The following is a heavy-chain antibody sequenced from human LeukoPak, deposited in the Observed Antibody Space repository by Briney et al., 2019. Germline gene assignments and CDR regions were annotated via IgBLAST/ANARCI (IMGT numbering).Heavy chain of an antibody. CDR1: GFTFSDYY. CDR3: ARGGFYTYIAVAGPNWFDP. CDR2: ISSSGSTI. V-gene: IGHV3-11*04. Sequence: GGSLRLSCAASGFTFSDYYMSWIHQAPGKGLEWVSYISSSGSTIYYADSVKGRFTISRDNAKNSLYLQMNSLRAEDTAVYYCARGGFYTYIAVAGPNWFDPWGQGTLVTVSS. J-gene: IGHJ5*02. D-gene: IGHD6-19*01.